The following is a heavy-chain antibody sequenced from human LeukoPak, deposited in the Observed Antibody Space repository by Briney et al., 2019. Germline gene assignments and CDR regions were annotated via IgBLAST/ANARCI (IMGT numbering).Heavy chain of an antibody. Sequence: GGSLRLSCVVSGFTFSSYGMNWVRQAPGKGLEWVSAISGSGGSTYYADSVKGRFTISRDNSKNTLYLQMNSLRAEDTAVYYCAKDVSDLGEYYFDYWGQGTLVTVSS. CDR2: ISGSGGST. CDR1: GFTFSSYG. CDR3: AKDVSDLGEYYFDY. J-gene: IGHJ4*02. D-gene: IGHD3-10*01. V-gene: IGHV3-23*01.